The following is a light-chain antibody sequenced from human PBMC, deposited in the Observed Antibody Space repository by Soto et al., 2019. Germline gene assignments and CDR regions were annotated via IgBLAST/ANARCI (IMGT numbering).Light chain of an antibody. CDR1: QSVSSGY. CDR2: GAS. CDR3: QQYGSSPVT. J-gene: IGKJ5*01. Sequence: EIVLTQSPGTLSLSPGERATLSCRASQSVSSGYLAWYQQKPGQAPRLLIYGASSRATGIPDRFSGSGSGTDFTLTISRLEPEDFAVYFCQQYGSSPVTFGQGTRLEIK. V-gene: IGKV3-20*01.